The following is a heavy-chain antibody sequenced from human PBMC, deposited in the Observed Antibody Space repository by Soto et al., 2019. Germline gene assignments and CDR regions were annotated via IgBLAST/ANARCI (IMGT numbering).Heavy chain of an antibody. J-gene: IGHJ6*02. CDR1: GGSISSSSYY. Sequence: SETLSLTCTVSGGSISSSSYYLGWIRQPPGKGLEWIGSIYYSGSTYYNPSLKSRVTISVDTSKNQFSLKLSSVTAADTAVYYCARRGTMVRGVISGYYYGMDVWGQGTTVTVSS. CDR2: IYYSGST. V-gene: IGHV4-39*01. CDR3: ARRGTMVRGVISGYYYGMDV. D-gene: IGHD3-10*01.